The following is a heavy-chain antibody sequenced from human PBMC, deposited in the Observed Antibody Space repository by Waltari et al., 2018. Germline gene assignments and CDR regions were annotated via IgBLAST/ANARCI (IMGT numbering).Heavy chain of an antibody. CDR3: ARASSYYDSSGYYLPSDY. D-gene: IGHD3-22*01. V-gene: IGHV3-48*04. CDR2: ISSSSSTI. J-gene: IGHJ4*02. Sequence: EVQLVESGGGLVQPGGSLRLSCAASGFTFSSYSMNWVRQAQGKGLEWVSYISSSSSTIYYADSVKGRFTISRDNAKNSLYLQMNSLRAEDTAVYYCARASSYYDSSGYYLPSDYWGQGTLVTVSS. CDR1: GFTFSSYS.